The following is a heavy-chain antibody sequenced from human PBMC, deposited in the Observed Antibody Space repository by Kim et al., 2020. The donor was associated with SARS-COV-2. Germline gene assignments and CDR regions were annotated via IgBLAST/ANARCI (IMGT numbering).Heavy chain of an antibody. J-gene: IGHJ3*02. CDR2: IKQDGSEK. V-gene: IGHV3-7*01. CDR3: ARDGVYSSSWYNTGDDAFDI. Sequence: GGSLRLSCAASGFTFSSYWMSWVRQAPGKGLEWVANIKQDGSEKYYVDSVKGRFTISRDNAKNSLYLQMNSLRAEDTAVYYCARDGVYSSSWYNTGDDAFDIWGQGTMVTVSS. D-gene: IGHD6-13*01. CDR1: GFTFSSYW.